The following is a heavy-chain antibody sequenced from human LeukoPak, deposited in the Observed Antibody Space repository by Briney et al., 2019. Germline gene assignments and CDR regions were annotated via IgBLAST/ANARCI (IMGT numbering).Heavy chain of an antibody. V-gene: IGHV3-33*01. Sequence: GGSLRLSCAASGFTFSSYGMHWVRQAPGKGLEWVAIIWYDGNNKYYADSVKGRFTISRDNSKNTLYLQMNSLRAEDTAVYYCARGDYDFWSGPQYYFDFWGQGTLVTVSS. CDR1: GFTFSSYG. J-gene: IGHJ4*02. D-gene: IGHD3-3*01. CDR2: IWYDGNNK. CDR3: ARGDYDFWSGPQYYFDF.